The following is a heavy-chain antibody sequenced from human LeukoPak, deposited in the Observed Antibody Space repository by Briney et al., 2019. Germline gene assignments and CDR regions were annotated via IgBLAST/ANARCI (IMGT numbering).Heavy chain of an antibody. Sequence: WASVKVSCKASGYTFTSYDINWVRQATGQGLEWMGWMNPNSGNTGYAQKFQGRVTMTRNTSISTAYMELSSLRSEDTAVYYCARPVTTTIDAFDIWGQGTMVTVSS. D-gene: IGHD4-17*01. CDR1: GYTFTSYD. J-gene: IGHJ3*02. CDR2: MNPNSGNT. V-gene: IGHV1-8*01. CDR3: ARPVTTTIDAFDI.